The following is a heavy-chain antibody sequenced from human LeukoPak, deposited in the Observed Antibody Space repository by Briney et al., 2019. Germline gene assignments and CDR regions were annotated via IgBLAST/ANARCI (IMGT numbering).Heavy chain of an antibody. D-gene: IGHD3-10*02. CDR3: ARIHRYVPAGYYGMDV. Sequence: SGPALVKPTQTLTLTCTFSGFSLRTSGMCVSWIRQPPGKALEGLARIDWDDDKYYSTSLKTRLTISKDTTKNQVVFTMTNMDPVDTATYYCARIHRYVPAGYYGMDVWGQGTTVTVSS. J-gene: IGHJ6*02. V-gene: IGHV2-70*11. CDR2: IDWDDDK. CDR1: GFSLRTSGMC.